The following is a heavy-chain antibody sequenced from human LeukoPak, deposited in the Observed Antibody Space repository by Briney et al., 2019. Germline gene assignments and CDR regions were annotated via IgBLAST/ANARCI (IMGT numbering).Heavy chain of an antibody. D-gene: IGHD3-16*01. J-gene: IGHJ4*02. V-gene: IGHV4-61*02. Sequence: SQTLSHTCTVSGGSISSGSYYWSWIRQPAGKGLEWIGRIYTSGSTNYNPSLKSRVTISVDTSKNQFSLKLSSVTAADTAVYYCARGGSKGEQRFGYGGQGTLVTVSS. CDR1: GGSISSGSYY. CDR2: IYTSGST. CDR3: ARGGSKGEQRFGY.